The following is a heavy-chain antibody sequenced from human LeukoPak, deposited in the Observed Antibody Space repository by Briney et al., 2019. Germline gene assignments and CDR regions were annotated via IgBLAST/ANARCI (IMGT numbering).Heavy chain of an antibody. CDR3: ARVPEYYDFWSGYYAGFEYHFDY. V-gene: IGHV4-34*01. D-gene: IGHD3-3*01. Sequence: PSETLSLTCAVYGGSFSGYYWSWIRQPPGKGLEWIGEINHSGSTNYNPSLKSRVTISVDTSKNQFSLKLSSVTAADTAVYYCARVPEYYDFWSGYYAGFEYHFDYWGQGTLVTVSS. J-gene: IGHJ4*02. CDR1: GGSFSGYY. CDR2: INHSGST.